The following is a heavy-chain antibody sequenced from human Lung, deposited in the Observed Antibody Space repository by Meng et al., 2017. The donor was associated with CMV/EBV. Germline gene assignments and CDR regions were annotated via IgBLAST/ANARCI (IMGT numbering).Heavy chain of an antibody. CDR1: GYTFTTYD. J-gene: IGHJ4*02. D-gene: IGHD4-23*01. CDR3: ARGDGGNGSDY. Sequence: QVQLVESGAGLTKPGASVKCSCKASGYTFTTYDISWVRQAPGQGLEWMGRISGYNGNTKYGQKLQGRVTMTRDTSTSTVYMELSSLRSEDTAVYYCARGDGGNGSDYWGQGTLVTVSS. CDR2: ISGYNGNT. V-gene: IGHV1-18*01.